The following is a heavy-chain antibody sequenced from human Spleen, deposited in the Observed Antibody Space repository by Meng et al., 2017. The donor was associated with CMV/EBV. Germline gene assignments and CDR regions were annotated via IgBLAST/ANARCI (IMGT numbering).Heavy chain of an antibody. J-gene: IGHJ4*02. V-gene: IGHV3-7*01. CDR3: VYGGYYFDY. D-gene: IGHD4-17*01. Sequence: GESLKISCAASGFTFSSYWMSWVRQAPGKGLEWVANIKQDGSEKYYVDSVKGRFTISRDNAKNSLYLQMNSLRAEDTAVYYCVYGGYYFDYWGQGTLVTVPQ. CDR1: GFTFSSYW. CDR2: IKQDGSEK.